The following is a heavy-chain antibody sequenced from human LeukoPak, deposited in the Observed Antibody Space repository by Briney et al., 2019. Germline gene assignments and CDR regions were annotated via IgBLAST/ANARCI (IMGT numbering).Heavy chain of an antibody. CDR2: IHFDGSEK. CDR1: GFTFSTCW. CDR3: ARHRGFYGKLDY. D-gene: IGHD2/OR15-2a*01. V-gene: IGHV3-7*01. Sequence: GGSLRLSCAASGFTFSTCWMSWLRQSPGKGLEWVANIHFDGSEKFYVDSVKGRFTISRDNAKNSVSLQMDSLRAEDTAVYFCARHRGFYGKLDYWGQGTLVTVSS. J-gene: IGHJ4*02.